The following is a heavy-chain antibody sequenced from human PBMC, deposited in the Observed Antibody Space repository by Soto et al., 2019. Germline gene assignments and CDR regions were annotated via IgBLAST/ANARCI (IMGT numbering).Heavy chain of an antibody. V-gene: IGHV1-69*01. J-gene: IGHJ1*01. CDR1: GFTFSSSA. CDR3: ARDGDRGSFGADDCQP. D-gene: IGHD1-26*01. Sequence: VQLVESGGGLVQPGGSLRLSCAASGFTFSSSAIRWVRQAPGQGLEWVAGIFTIVGTANYAQQFQGRVTITADESTSTAYIELSRLRSEDTAVNYCARDGDRGSFGADDCQPWVQGPLVTVSA. CDR2: IFTIVGTA.